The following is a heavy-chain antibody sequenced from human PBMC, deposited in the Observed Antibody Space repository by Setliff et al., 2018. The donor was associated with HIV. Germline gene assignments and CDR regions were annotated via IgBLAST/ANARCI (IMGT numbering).Heavy chain of an antibody. CDR1: GFFFSTYW. J-gene: IGHJ4*02. CDR3: VKWNYPNS. D-gene: IGHD1-7*01. Sequence: GESLKISCAASGFFFSTYWMNWVRQAPGKGPQWVARIVSDGSGTSHADFVKGRFTMSRDNAKNTLYLQMNSLRVEDTAVYYCVKWNYPNSWGQGTLVTVSS. CDR2: IVSDGSGT. V-gene: IGHV3-74*01.